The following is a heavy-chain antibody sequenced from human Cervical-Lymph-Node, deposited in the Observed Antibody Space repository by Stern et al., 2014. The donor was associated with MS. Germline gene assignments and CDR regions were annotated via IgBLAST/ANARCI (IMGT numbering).Heavy chain of an antibody. J-gene: IGHJ6*02. CDR3: ARDQRGITIFGVVTDYYYLGMDV. Sequence: QVQLVQSGAEVKKPGASVKVSCKTSGYIFTGYYIHWVRQAPGQGLEWMAWLKPNTGGTKYAQKFQGRVTMSRDTSISTAYVELSSLTSDDTAVYYCARDQRGITIFGVVTDYYYLGMDVWGQGTTVTVSS. V-gene: IGHV1-2*02. CDR2: LKPNTGGT. D-gene: IGHD3-3*01. CDR1: GYIFTGYY.